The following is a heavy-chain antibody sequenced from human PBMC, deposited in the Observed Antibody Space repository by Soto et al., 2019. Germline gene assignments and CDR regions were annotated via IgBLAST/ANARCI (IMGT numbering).Heavy chain of an antibody. Sequence: QVQLQESGPGLVKPSQTLSLTCTVSGGSISSGGYYWSWIRQHPGKGLEWIGYIYYSGSTYYNPSLKSRVTISVDTSKNQFSLKLSSVTAADTAVYYCARGGVAAAAGRYYYYYMDVWGKGTTVTVSS. V-gene: IGHV4-31*03. CDR3: ARGGVAAAAGRYYYYYMDV. D-gene: IGHD6-13*01. CDR1: GGSISSGGYY. J-gene: IGHJ6*03. CDR2: IYYSGST.